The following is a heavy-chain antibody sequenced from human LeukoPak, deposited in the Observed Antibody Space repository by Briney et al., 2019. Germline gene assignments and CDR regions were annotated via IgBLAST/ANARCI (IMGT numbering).Heavy chain of an antibody. J-gene: IGHJ4*02. V-gene: IGHV3-74*01. D-gene: IGHD6-19*01. CDR2: TNSDGSST. CDR1: GFTFSSYW. Sequence: GGSLRLSCAASGFTFSSYWMHWVRQAPGKGLVWVSRTNSDGSSTSYADSVKGRFTISRDNARNTLYLQMNSLRAEDTAVYYCARDTSGYSSGWYYFDYWGQGTLVTVSS. CDR3: ARDTSGYSSGWYYFDY.